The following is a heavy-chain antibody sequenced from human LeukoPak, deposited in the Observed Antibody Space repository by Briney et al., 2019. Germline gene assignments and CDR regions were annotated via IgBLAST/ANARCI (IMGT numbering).Heavy chain of an antibody. V-gene: IGHV4-61*05. Sequence: SETLSLTCTVSGGSITSSSYYWGWIRQPPGKGLEWIGYIYYSGSTNYNPSLKSRVTISVDTSKNQFSLKLSSVTAADTAVYYCARGGYSYGSLQHFDYWGQGTLVTVSS. J-gene: IGHJ4*02. CDR1: GGSITSSSYY. D-gene: IGHD5-18*01. CDR2: IYYSGST. CDR3: ARGGYSYGSLQHFDY.